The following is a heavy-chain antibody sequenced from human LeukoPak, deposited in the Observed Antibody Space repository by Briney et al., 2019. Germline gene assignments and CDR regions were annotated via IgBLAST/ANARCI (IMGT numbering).Heavy chain of an antibody. J-gene: IGHJ4*02. CDR3: ARGKKYQLLMTFDY. CDR1: GFTFSSYW. V-gene: IGHV3-7*03. CDR2: IKQDGSEK. Sequence: GGSLRLSCAASGFTFSSYWMSWVRQAPGKGLEWVANIKQDGSEKYYMDSVKGRFTISRDNAKNSLYLQMNSLRAEDTAVYYCARGKKYQLLMTFDYWGQGTLVTVSS. D-gene: IGHD2-2*01.